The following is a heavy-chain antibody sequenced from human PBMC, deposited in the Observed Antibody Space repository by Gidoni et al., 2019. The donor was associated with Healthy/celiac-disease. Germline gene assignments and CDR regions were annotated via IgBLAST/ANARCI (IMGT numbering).Heavy chain of an antibody. D-gene: IGHD3-9*01. J-gene: IGHJ4*02. V-gene: IGHV1-2*02. CDR2: INPNSGGT. CDR1: GYTFTGYS. CDR3: ARGYYDILTGYSNLGY. Sequence: QVQLVQSGAEVKKPGASVTVSCKASGYTFTGYSMHWVRQDPGQGLEWMGWINPNSGGTNYAQKFQGRVTMTRDTSISTAYMELSRLRSDDTAVYYCARGYYDILTGYSNLGYWGQGTLVTVSS.